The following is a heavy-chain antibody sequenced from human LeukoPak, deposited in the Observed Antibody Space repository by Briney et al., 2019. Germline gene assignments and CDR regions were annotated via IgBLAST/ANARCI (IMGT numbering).Heavy chain of an antibody. D-gene: IGHD3-10*01. V-gene: IGHV1-69*05. CDR1: GGTFSSYA. J-gene: IGHJ5*02. CDR2: IIPIFGTA. CDR3: ARDTYYYGSGTYNWFDP. Sequence: SMKVSCKASGGTFSSYAISWVRQAPGRGLEWMGGIIPIFGTANYAQKFQGRVTITTDESTSTAYMELSSLRSEDTAVYYCARDTYYYGSGTYNWFDPWGQGTLVTVSS.